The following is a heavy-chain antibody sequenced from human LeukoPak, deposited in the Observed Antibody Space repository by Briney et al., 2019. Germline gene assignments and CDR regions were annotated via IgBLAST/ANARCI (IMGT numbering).Heavy chain of an antibody. Sequence: ASVKVSCKASGYTFTSYYMHWVRQAPGQGLEWMGIINPSGSTSYAQKFQGRVTMTRDTSTSTVYMELSSLRSEDTAVYYCARDVVRGYSGYGRYFDYWGQGTLVTVSS. CDR3: ARDVVRGYSGYGRYFDY. CDR1: GYTFTSYY. D-gene: IGHD5-12*01. V-gene: IGHV1-46*01. J-gene: IGHJ4*02. CDR2: INPSGST.